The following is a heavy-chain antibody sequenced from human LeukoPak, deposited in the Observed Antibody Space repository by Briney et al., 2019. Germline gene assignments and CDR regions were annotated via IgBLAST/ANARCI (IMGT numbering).Heavy chain of an antibody. CDR3: ARDGPDDSIDY. Sequence: GRSLRLFCAASGFTFSSYAMHWVRQAPGKGLEWVAVISYDGSNKYYADSVKGRFTISRDNSKNTLYLQMNSLRAEDTAVYYCARDGPDDSIDYWGQGTLVTVSS. J-gene: IGHJ4*02. V-gene: IGHV3-30-3*01. CDR1: GFTFSSYA. CDR2: ISYDGSNK. D-gene: IGHD3-22*01.